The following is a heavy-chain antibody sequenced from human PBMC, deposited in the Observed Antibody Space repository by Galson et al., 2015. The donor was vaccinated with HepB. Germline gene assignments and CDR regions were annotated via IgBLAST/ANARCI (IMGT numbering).Heavy chain of an antibody. D-gene: IGHD6-19*01. CDR3: ARRVAVAGMRAFEI. CDR1: GGSISSSSYY. J-gene: IGHJ3*02. Sequence: SEPLSLTCTVSGGSISSSSYYWGWPRQPPGKGLEWIGSIYYSGSTYYNPSLKSRVTISVDTSKNQFSLKLSSVTAADTAVYYCARRVAVAGMRAFEIWGQGTMVTVSS. V-gene: IGHV4-39*01. CDR2: IYYSGST.